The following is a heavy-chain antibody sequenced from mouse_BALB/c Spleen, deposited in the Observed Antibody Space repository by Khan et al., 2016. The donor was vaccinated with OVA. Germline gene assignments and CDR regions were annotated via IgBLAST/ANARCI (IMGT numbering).Heavy chain of an antibody. Sequence: EVELVEPGGGLVKPGGSLKLSCEVSGFAFNSYDMSWVRQTPEKRLEWVATISSTGTYTYYPDSVKGRFTISRDTARNTLYLQMSSLRSEDTALYYCTRPSYYGNPWFTYWGQGTLVTVSA. CDR3: TRPSYYGNPWFTY. J-gene: IGHJ3*01. V-gene: IGHV5-9*02. D-gene: IGHD2-10*01. CDR2: ISSTGTYT. CDR1: GFAFNSYD.